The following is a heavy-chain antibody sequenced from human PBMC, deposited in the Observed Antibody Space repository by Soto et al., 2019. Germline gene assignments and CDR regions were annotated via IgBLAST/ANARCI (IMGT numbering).Heavy chain of an antibody. V-gene: IGHV3-23*04. CDR3: AKPVRSSRWYHCFDY. J-gene: IGHJ4*02. CDR2: ISGSGGST. D-gene: IGHD6-13*01. CDR1: GFTFSSYA. Sequence: VQLVESGGGVVQPGRSLRLSCAASGFTFSSYAMSWVRQAPGKGLEWVSAISGSGGSTYYADSVKGRFTISRDNSKNTLDLQMNSLKADDTVVYYCAKPVRSSRWYHCFDYWGQGTLGNVSS.